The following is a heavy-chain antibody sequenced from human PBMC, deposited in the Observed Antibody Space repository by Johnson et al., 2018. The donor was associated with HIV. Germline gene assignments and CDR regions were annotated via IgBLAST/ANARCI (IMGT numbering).Heavy chain of an antibody. CDR3: ARWVGDIVVVPAAADAFDI. Sequence: VQLVESGGGVVRPGGSLRLSCAASGFTFDDYGMSWVRQAPGKGLEWVSGINWNGGSTGYADSVKGRFTISIDNAKNSLYLQMNSLRAEDTALYYCARWVGDIVVVPAAADAFDIWGQGTMVTVSS. D-gene: IGHD2-2*01. J-gene: IGHJ3*02. CDR1: GFTFDDYG. V-gene: IGHV3-20*04. CDR2: INWNGGST.